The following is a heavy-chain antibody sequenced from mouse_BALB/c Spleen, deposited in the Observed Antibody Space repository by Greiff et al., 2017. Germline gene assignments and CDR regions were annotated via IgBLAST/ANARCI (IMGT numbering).Heavy chain of an antibody. Sequence: QVQLQQSGPGLVAPSQSLSITCTVSGFSLTSYGVHWVRQPPGKGLEWLGVIWAGGSTNYNSALMSRLSISKDNSKSQVFLKMNSLQTDDTAMYYCARGHYYGSSYDYAMDYWGQGTSVTVSS. CDR1: GFSLTSYG. CDR3: ARGHYYGSSYDYAMDY. J-gene: IGHJ4*01. D-gene: IGHD1-1*01. CDR2: IWAGGST. V-gene: IGHV2-9*02.